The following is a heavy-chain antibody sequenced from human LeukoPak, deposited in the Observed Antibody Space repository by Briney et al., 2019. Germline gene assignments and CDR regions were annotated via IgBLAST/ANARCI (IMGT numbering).Heavy chain of an antibody. CDR2: ISSNGGST. V-gene: IGHV3-64*04. CDR3: ARENSSGFGALDI. D-gene: IGHD3-22*01. Sequence: GMSLRLSCSASGFTFSSYAMHWVRQAPGKGLEYVSAISSNGGSTYYADSVKGRFTISRDNSKNTLYLQMNSLRAEDTAVYYCARENSSGFGALDIWGQGTVVTVSS. CDR1: GFTFSSYA. J-gene: IGHJ3*02.